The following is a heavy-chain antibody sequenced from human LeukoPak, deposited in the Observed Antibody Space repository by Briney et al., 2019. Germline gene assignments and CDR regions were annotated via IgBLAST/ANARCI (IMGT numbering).Heavy chain of an antibody. V-gene: IGHV3-7*01. J-gene: IGHJ6*02. CDR2: INHEGGAI. CDR1: GFTISESW. Sequence: QPGGSLRLSCAASGFTISESWMTWVRQVPGQGLEWVAHINHEGGAIQYVDSVKGRFTISRDNAKGSVFLQMNSLRAEDTAIYHCATYINWVAGDVWGQGTTVIVSS. D-gene: IGHD1-1*01. CDR3: ATYINWVAGDV.